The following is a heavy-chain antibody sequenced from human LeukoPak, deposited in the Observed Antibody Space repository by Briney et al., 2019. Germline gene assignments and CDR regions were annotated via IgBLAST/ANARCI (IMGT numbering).Heavy chain of an antibody. J-gene: IGHJ4*02. CDR3: AREGRGYYGDFDY. V-gene: IGHV3-11*01. CDR2: VRNSGSPT. D-gene: IGHD2-15*01. Sequence: AGGSLRLSCSASGFTFSDYDMDWIRQAPGKGLEWISYVRNSGSPTHDADSVKGRFTISRDNAKNSLYLQMDNLRAEDTAVYYCAREGRGYYGDFDYWGQGTLVTVSS. CDR1: GFTFSDYD.